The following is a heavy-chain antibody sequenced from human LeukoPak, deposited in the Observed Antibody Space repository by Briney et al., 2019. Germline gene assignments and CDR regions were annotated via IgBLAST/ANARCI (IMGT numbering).Heavy chain of an antibody. CDR3: ARVDYDTLTGYYIYAFDI. D-gene: IGHD3-9*01. CDR2: ISGSSSYI. Sequence: GGSLRLSCAASGFTFSSYSMNWVRQAPGKGLEWVSSISGSSSYIYYADSVKGRFTIYRDNAKNSLYLQMNSLRAEDTAVYYCARVDYDTLTGYYIYAFDIWGQGTMVTVSS. V-gene: IGHV3-21*01. CDR1: GFTFSSYS. J-gene: IGHJ3*02.